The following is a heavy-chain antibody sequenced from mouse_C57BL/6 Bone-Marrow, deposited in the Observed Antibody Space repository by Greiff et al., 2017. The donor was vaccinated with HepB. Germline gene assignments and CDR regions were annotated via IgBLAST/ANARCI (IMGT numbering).Heavy chain of an antibody. CDR2: IHPNSGST. Sequence: VKLMESGAELVKPGASVKLSCKASGYTFTSYWMHWVKQRPGQGLEWIGMIHPNSGSTNYNEKFKSKATLTVDKSSSTAYMQLSSLTSEDSAVYYCAKVYPNAAWFAYWGQGTLVTVSA. CDR3: AKVYPNAAWFAY. J-gene: IGHJ3*01. CDR1: GYTFTSYW. V-gene: IGHV1-64*01.